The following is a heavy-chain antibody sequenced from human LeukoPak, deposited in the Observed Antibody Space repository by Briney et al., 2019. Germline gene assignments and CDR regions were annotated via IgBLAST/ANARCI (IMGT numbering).Heavy chain of an antibody. CDR3: ARVAAAGARYYYYYMDV. CDR1: GFTFSSYG. J-gene: IGHJ6*03. CDR2: ISYDGSNK. D-gene: IGHD6-13*01. Sequence: GGSLRLSCAASGFTFSSYGMHWVRQAPGKGLEWVAVISYDGSNKYYADSVKGRFTISRDNSKNTLYLQMNSLRAEDTALYYCARVAAAGARYYYYYMDVWGKGTTVTVSS. V-gene: IGHV3-30*03.